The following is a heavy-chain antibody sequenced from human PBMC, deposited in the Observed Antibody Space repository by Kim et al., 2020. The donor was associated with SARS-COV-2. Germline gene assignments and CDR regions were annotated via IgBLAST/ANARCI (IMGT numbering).Heavy chain of an antibody. CDR3: VKDREYCSGGTCYNGILDH. Sequence: GGSLRLSCAASGFTFSNYAMHWVRQAPGKGLEWMAVISHDGSKEYYGVSVKGRFTISRDNSRNTLSLQMNSLRGEDTAVYSCVKDREYCSGGTCYNGILDHWGQGTLVTVSS. D-gene: IGHD2-15*01. CDR2: ISHDGSKE. V-gene: IGHV3-30*18. J-gene: IGHJ4*02. CDR1: GFTFSNYA.